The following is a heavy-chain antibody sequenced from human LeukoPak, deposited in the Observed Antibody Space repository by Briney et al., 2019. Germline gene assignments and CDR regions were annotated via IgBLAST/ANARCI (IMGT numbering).Heavy chain of an antibody. V-gene: IGHV3-21*01. J-gene: IGHJ5*02. Sequence: GGSLRLSCAASGFTFSSYSMNWVRQAPGKGLEWVSSISSNSYIYYADSVKGRFTISRDNAKNSLYLQMNSLRAEDTAVYYCAREVVPAANGYNWFDPWGQGTLVTVSS. CDR1: GFTFSSYS. D-gene: IGHD2-2*01. CDR3: AREVVPAANGYNWFDP. CDR2: ISSNSYI.